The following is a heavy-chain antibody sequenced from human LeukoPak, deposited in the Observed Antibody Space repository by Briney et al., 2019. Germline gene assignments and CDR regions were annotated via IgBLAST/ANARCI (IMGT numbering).Heavy chain of an antibody. CDR1: GFTFSNAW. Sequence: GGSLRLSCAASGFTFSNAWMSWVRQAPGKGLEWVSTISSSGGSTYYADSVKGRFTISRDNSKNTLYLQMNSLRAEDTAVYYCAKDERDTYYDILTGYKSRAFDIWGQGTMVTVSS. CDR2: ISSSGGST. D-gene: IGHD3-9*01. V-gene: IGHV3-23*01. CDR3: AKDERDTYYDILTGYKSRAFDI. J-gene: IGHJ3*02.